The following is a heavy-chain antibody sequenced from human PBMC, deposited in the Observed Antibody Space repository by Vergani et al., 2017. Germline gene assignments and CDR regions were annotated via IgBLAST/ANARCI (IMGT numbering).Heavy chain of an antibody. CDR1: GFTFSTYA. CDR2: LTGGGGST. D-gene: IGHD2-21*01. J-gene: IGHJ6*02. Sequence: EVQLLESGGSLKQPGGSVRLSCAASGFTFSTYAMHWVRQAPGKGLEWVSALTGGGGSTYYADSFKGRFIISRDNSRDTLYLQMNSLRPEDIGVYYCTTDPRYCGDGSCYWLRDHHYYGMDVWGQGTTVTVSS. CDR3: TTDPRYCGDGSCYWLRDHHYYGMDV. V-gene: IGHV3-23*01.